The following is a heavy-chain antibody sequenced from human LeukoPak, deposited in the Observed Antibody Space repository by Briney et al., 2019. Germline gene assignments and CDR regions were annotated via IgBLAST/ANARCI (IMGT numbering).Heavy chain of an antibody. CDR1: GGSFSGYY. CDR3: ASFYCSGGSCPSTGWFDP. Sequence: KASETLSLTCAVYGGSFSGYYWSWIRQPPGKGLEWIGEINHSGSTNYNPSLKSRVTISVDTSKNQFSLELSSVTAADTAVYYCASFYCSGGSCPSTGWFDPWGQGTLVTVSS. D-gene: IGHD2-15*01. J-gene: IGHJ5*02. CDR2: INHSGST. V-gene: IGHV4-34*01.